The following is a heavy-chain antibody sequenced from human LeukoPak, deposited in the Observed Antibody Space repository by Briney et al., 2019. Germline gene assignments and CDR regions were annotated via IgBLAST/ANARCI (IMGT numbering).Heavy chain of an antibody. V-gene: IGHV4-61*08. CDR1: GGSISSGGYY. J-gene: IGHJ3*02. CDR2: IYYSGST. D-gene: IGHD3-10*01. CDR3: ASGWFGLRGAFDI. Sequence: SQTLSLTCTVSGGSISSGGYYWSWIRQPPGKGLEWIGYIYYSGSTNYNPSLKSRVTISVDTSKNQFSLKLSSVTAADTAVYYCASGWFGLRGAFDIWGQGTMVTVSS.